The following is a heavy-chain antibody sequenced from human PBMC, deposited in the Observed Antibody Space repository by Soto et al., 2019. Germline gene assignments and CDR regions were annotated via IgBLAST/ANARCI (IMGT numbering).Heavy chain of an antibody. Sequence: GESLKIPCKGSGYSFTSYWISWVRQMPGKGLEWMGRIDPSDSYTNYSPSFQGHVTISADKSISTAYLQWSSLKASDTAMYYCARHNCGGDCHDAFDIWGQGTMVTVSS. CDR2: IDPSDSYT. CDR1: GYSFTSYW. CDR3: ARHNCGGDCHDAFDI. D-gene: IGHD2-21*02. V-gene: IGHV5-10-1*01. J-gene: IGHJ3*02.